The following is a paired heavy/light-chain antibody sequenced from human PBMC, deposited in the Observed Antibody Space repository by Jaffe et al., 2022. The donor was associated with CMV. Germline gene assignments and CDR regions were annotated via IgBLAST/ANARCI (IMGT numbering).Heavy chain of an antibody. Sequence: QVQLQQWGAGLLKPSETLSLTCAVYGGSFSGYYWSWIRQPPGKGLEWIGEINHSGSTNYNPSLKSRVTISVDTSKNQFSLKLSSVTAADTAVYYCAGRRRVASGGGARAREDYYDSSGYISYWGQGTLVTVSS. CDR2: INHSGST. V-gene: IGHV4-34*01. J-gene: IGHJ4*02. CDR3: AGRRRVASGGGARAREDYYDSSGYISY. D-gene: IGHD3-22*01. CDR1: GGSFSGYY.
Light chain of an antibody. J-gene: IGKJ2*01. Sequence: EIVMTQSPATLSVSPGERATLSCRASQSVSSNLAWYQQKPGQAPRLLIYGASTRATGIPARFSGSGSGTEFTLTISSLQSEDFAVYYCQQYNNWPLMYTFGQGTKLEIK. V-gene: IGKV3-15*01. CDR1: QSVSSN. CDR3: QQYNNWPLMYT. CDR2: GAS.